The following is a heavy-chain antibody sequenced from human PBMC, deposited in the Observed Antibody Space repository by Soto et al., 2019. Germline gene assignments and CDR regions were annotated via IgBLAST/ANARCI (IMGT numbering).Heavy chain of an antibody. D-gene: IGHD3-22*01. CDR1: SGSIRSSDW. J-gene: IGHJ4*02. CDR2: ISSSGNT. CDR3: ARAPMVLTRSYFDS. V-gene: IGHV4-59*01. Sequence: ESLYLTCAVSSGSIRSSDWWSCIRQPPGKGLEWIGYISSSGNTNYNPSLKSRVSISVDTSKNQFSLNLTSVTAADTGVYYCARAPMVLTRSYFDSWGQGTPVTVSS.